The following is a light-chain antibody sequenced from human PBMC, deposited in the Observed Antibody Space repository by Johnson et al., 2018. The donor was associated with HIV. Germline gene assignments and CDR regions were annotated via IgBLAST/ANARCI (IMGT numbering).Light chain of an antibody. V-gene: IGLV1-51*01. CDR2: DNN. CDR1: SSNIGNNY. J-gene: IGLJ1*01. CDR3: GTWASRLSAVYV. Sequence: QSVLTQPPSVSAAPGQKVTISCSGSSSNIGNNYVSWYQQLPGTAPKLLIYDNNKRPSGIPDRFSDSKSGTSATLGITGLQTGDEADYYSGTWASRLSAVYVFGTGTKVTVL.